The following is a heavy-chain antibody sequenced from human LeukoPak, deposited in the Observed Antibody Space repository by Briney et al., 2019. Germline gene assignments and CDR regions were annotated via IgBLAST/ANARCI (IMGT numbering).Heavy chain of an antibody. V-gene: IGHV3-7*01. Sequence: YVDSVRGRFTVSIDNAKNSLYLQMSSLRAEDTAVYYCLSTSGPWGQGTLVTVSS. D-gene: IGHD1-26*01. J-gene: IGHJ5*02. CDR3: LSTSGP.